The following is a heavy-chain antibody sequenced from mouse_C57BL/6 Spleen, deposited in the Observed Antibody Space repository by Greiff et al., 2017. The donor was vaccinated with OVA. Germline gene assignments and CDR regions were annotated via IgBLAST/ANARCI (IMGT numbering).Heavy chain of an antibody. CDR2: IWSGGST. CDR1: GFSLTSYG. D-gene: IGHD1-1*01. CDR3: ARPRPFYGSSYGYAMDY. J-gene: IGHJ4*01. Sequence: VQGVESGPGLVQPSQSLSITCTVSGFSLTSYGVHWVRQSPGKGLEWLGVIWSGGSTDYNAAFISRLSISKDNSKSQVFFKMNSLQADDTAIYYCARPRPFYGSSYGYAMDYWGQGTSVTVSS. V-gene: IGHV2-2*01.